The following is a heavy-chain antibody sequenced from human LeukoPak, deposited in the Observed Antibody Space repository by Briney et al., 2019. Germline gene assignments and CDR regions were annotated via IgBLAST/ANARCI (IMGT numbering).Heavy chain of an antibody. Sequence: GRSLRLSCAAPGFTFSSYGMHWVRQAPGKGLEWVAVTSYDGSNKYYADSVKGRFTISRDNSKNTLYLQMNSLRTEDTAVYYCAKSVAALGARYDSSGYADYWGQGTLVTVSS. CDR3: AKSVAALGARYDSSGYADY. J-gene: IGHJ4*02. V-gene: IGHV3-30*18. CDR2: TSYDGSNK. D-gene: IGHD3-22*01. CDR1: GFTFSSYG.